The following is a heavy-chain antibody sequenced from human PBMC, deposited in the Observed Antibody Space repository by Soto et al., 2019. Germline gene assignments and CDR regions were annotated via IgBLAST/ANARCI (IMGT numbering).Heavy chain of an antibody. CDR3: AKDLYSSGDAEYFQH. D-gene: IGHD6-19*01. Sequence: GGSLRLSCAASGFTFSSYAMSWVRQAPGKGLEWVSGISGSGGSTYYADSVKGRFTISRDNSKNTLYLQMNSLRAEDTAVDYCAKDLYSSGDAEYFQHWGQGTLVTVSS. J-gene: IGHJ1*01. V-gene: IGHV3-23*01. CDR2: ISGSGGST. CDR1: GFTFSSYA.